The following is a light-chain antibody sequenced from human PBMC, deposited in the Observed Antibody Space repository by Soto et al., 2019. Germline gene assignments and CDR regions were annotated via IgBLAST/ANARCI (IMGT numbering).Light chain of an antibody. Sequence: DIQMTQSPSTLSASLGDIVTITCRASQSLGIWLAWHQQKPGKAPKLLIYDASTLKSGVPSRFSGSGSGTKFTLTISSLQPDDFATYYCQEYNSYSGTFGQGTKVDIK. CDR3: QEYNSYSGT. V-gene: IGKV1-5*01. J-gene: IGKJ1*01. CDR2: DAS. CDR1: QSLGIW.